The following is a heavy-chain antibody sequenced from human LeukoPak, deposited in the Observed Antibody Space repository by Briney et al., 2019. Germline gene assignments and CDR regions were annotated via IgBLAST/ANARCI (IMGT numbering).Heavy chain of an antibody. V-gene: IGHV4-39*01. J-gene: IGHJ4*02. Sequence: TSETLSLTCTVSGGSISSSSYYWGWIRQPPGKGLEWIGSIYYSGSTYYNPSLKSRVTISVDTSKNQFYLKMSSVTAADTAVYYCASPGELPFDYWGQGTLVTVSS. CDR3: ASPGELPFDY. CDR2: IYYSGST. D-gene: IGHD1-26*01. CDR1: GGSISSSSYY.